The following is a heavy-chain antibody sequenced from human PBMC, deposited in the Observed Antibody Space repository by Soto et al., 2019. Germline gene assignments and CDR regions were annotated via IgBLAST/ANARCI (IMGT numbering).Heavy chain of an antibody. CDR1: GYTFTSYD. D-gene: IGHD2-15*01. CDR2: MNANSGNT. V-gene: IGHV1-18*01. J-gene: IGHJ4*02. CDR3: ARDRTGYCSGGSCYLRYYFDY. Sequence: ASVKVSCKASGYTFTSYDINWVRQATGQGLEWMGWMNANSGNTNYAQKLQGRVTMTTDTSTSTAYMELRSLRSDDTAVYYCARDRTGYCSGGSCYLRYYFDYWGQGTLVTVS.